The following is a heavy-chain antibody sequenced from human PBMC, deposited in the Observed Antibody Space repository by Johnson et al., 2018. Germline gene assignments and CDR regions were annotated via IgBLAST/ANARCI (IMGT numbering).Heavy chain of an antibody. D-gene: IGHD1-20*01. V-gene: IGHV1-69*01. Sequence: QVQLVESGAEVKKPGSSVKVSCKASGGTFSSYAISWVRQAPGQGLEWMGGIIPIFGQANYAQKFQGRVTITADESTSTAYMELSSLRSEDPAVYYCARDPRITGTYYYYGMDVWGQGTTVTVSS. CDR3: ARDPRITGTYYYYGMDV. CDR2: IIPIFGQA. CDR1: GGTFSSYA. J-gene: IGHJ6*02.